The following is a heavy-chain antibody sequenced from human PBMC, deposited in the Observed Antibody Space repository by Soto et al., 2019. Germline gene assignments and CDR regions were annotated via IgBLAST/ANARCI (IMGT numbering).Heavy chain of an antibody. CDR1: GFTFSSYS. CDR2: ISSSSSYI. V-gene: IGHV3-21*01. J-gene: IGHJ6*02. D-gene: IGHD3-10*01. Sequence: GSLRLSCAASGFTFSSYSMNWVRQAPGKGLEWVSSISSSSSYIYYADSVKGRFTISRDNSKNTLYLQMNSLRAEDTAVYYCARNYGSGSYYNYGMDVWGQGTTVTVSS. CDR3: ARNYGSGSYYNYGMDV.